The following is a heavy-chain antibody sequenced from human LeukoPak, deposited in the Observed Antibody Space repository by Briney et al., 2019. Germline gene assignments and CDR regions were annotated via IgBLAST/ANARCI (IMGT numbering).Heavy chain of an antibody. V-gene: IGHV3-30*04. CDR1: GFTFSSYA. CDR3: RADFDWLSTDDY. D-gene: IGHD3-9*01. CDR2: ISYDGSNK. J-gene: IGHJ4*02. Sequence: GGSLRLSCAASGFTFSSYAMHWVRQAPGKGLEWVAVISYDGSNKYYADSVKGRFTISRDNSKNTRYLQMNSLRAEDTAVYYCRADFDWLSTDDYWGQGTLVTVSS.